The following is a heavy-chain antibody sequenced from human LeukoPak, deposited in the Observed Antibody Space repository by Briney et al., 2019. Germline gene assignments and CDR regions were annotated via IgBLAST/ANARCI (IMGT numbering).Heavy chain of an antibody. CDR1: GFTFSSYA. Sequence: PGGSLRLSCAASGFTFSSYAMSWVRQAPGKGLEWVSAISGSGGSTYYADSVKGRFTISRDNSKNTLYLQMNSLRAEDTAVYYCAKDPIHFTVTTSLDVWGKGTTVTVSS. V-gene: IGHV3-23*01. J-gene: IGHJ6*04. D-gene: IGHD4-11*01. CDR3: AKDPIHFTVTTSLDV. CDR2: ISGSGGST.